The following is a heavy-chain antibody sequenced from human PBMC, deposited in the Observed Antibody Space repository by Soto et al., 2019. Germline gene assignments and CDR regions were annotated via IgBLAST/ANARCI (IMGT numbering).Heavy chain of an antibody. V-gene: IGHV3-30*18. CDR3: AKDRAVAGIYYFDY. J-gene: IGHJ4*02. Sequence: GGSLRLSCAASGFTFSSYGMHWVRQAPGKGLEWVAVISYDGSNKYYADSVKGRFTISRDNSKNTLYLQMNSLRAEDTAVYYCAKDRAVAGIYYFDYWGQGTLVTVSS. CDR2: ISYDGSNK. D-gene: IGHD6-19*01. CDR1: GFTFSSYG.